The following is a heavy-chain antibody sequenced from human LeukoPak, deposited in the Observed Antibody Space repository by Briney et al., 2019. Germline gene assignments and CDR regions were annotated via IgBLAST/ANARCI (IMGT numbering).Heavy chain of an antibody. CDR1: GFTFSSSV. CDR2: ISNSGGSA. V-gene: IGHV3-23*01. Sequence: GGSLRLSCAASGFTFSSSVMSWVRQAPGKGLEWVSVISNSGGSAYYADSVKGRFTISRDNSKNTLYLQMNSLRAEDTAVYYCAKDLSLTAWGQGTLVTVSS. D-gene: IGHD1-14*01. CDR3: AKDLSLTA. J-gene: IGHJ5*02.